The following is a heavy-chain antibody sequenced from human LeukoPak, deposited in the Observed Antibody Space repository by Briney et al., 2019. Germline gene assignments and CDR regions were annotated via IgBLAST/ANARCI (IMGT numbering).Heavy chain of an antibody. Sequence: ASVKVSCKASGYTFTNNYLHWVRQAPGQGLEWMGMIYPRNGSTSYAQNFQGRVTVTRDTSTTTVHMELRGLRSEDTAVYYCARDQEGFDYWGQGTVVTVSS. CDR1: GYTFTNNY. J-gene: IGHJ4*02. CDR2: IYPRNGST. CDR3: ARDQEGFDY. V-gene: IGHV1-46*01.